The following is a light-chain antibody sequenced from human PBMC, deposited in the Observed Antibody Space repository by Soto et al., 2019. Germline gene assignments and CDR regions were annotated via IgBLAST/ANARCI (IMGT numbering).Light chain of an antibody. CDR3: CPYTGSYTYV. CDR2: DVN. J-gene: IGLJ1*01. CDR1: SSDVGGYNY. Sequence: QSSLTQPRSVSGSPGQSVTISCTGTSSDVGGYNYVSWYQQHPGKAPKLIIYDVNRRPSGVPDRFSGSKSGNTASLTISGLQAEDEADYYCCPYTGSYTYVFGTGTKVTVL. V-gene: IGLV2-11*01.